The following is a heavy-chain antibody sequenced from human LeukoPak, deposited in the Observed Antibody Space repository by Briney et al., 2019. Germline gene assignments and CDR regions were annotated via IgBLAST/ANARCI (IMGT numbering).Heavy chain of an antibody. V-gene: IGHV3-23*01. CDR1: GFTFSSYD. CDR2: ISGDAVSK. Sequence: GGSLRLFCRGSGFTFSSYDMSWVRQAPGKRLEWVSSISGDAVSKYYAESVRGRFTISRDNSKDTLYLQMNSLRAEDTALYFCTKDRHSSGWPNWFDPWGQGSLVIVSS. J-gene: IGHJ5*02. CDR3: TKDRHSSGWPNWFDP. D-gene: IGHD6-19*01.